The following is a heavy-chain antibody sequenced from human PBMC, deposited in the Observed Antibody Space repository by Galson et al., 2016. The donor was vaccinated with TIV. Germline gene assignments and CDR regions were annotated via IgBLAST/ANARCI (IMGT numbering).Heavy chain of an antibody. CDR3: AKMTRTSGPDSEYYFDR. D-gene: IGHD1-1*01. J-gene: IGHJ4*02. V-gene: IGHV4-38-2*01. CDR1: GDSISSVYY. CDR2: FYDSGSTS. Sequence: SETLSLTCGVSGDSISSVYYWGWIRQPPGRGLEWIGSFYDSGSTSYYKSSLRSRVAISVDTAKNHFSLRLTAVTAADTAIYYCAKMTRTSGPDSEYYFDRWGQGLLVSVAS.